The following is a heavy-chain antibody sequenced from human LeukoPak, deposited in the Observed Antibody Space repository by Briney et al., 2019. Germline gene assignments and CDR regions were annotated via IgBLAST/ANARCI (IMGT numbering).Heavy chain of an antibody. J-gene: IGHJ6*03. CDR3: ARDREGYCSGGSCPWSYYYYYMDV. D-gene: IGHD2-15*01. V-gene: IGHV3-21*01. CDR2: ISSSSSYI. CDR1: GVTFSYYG. Sequence: GGSLRLSCAASGVTFSYYGMDWVRQAPGKGLEWVSSISSSSSYIYYADSVKGRFTISRDNAKNSLYLQMNSLRAEDTAVYYCARDREGYCSGGSCPWSYYYYYMDVWGKGTTVTVSS.